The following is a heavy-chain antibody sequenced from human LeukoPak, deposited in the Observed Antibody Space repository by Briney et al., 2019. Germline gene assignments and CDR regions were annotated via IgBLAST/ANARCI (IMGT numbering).Heavy chain of an antibody. CDR1: GFSLSNARMG. Sequence: SGPVLVKPTETLTLTCTVSGFSLSNARMGVSWIRQPPGKALEWLSHIFSNDEKSYSTSLKSRLTISKDTSKSQVVLTMTNMDPVDTATYYCARNVAVAGTIGWFDPWGQGTLVTVSS. J-gene: IGHJ5*02. CDR3: ARNVAVAGTIGWFDP. V-gene: IGHV2-26*01. CDR2: IFSNDEK. D-gene: IGHD6-19*01.